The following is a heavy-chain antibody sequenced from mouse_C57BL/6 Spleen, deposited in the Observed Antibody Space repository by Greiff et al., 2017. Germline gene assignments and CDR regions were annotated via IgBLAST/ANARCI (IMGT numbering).Heavy chain of an antibody. V-gene: IGHV1-55*01. D-gene: IGHD2-3*01. Sequence: VKLKQPGAELVKPGASVKMSCKASGYTFTSSWITWVKQRPGQGLEWIGDIYPGSGSTNYNEKFKSKATLTVDTSSSTAYMQLSSLTSEDSAVYYCAKGYYVLDYWGQGTTVTVS. CDR1: GYTFTSSW. J-gene: IGHJ2*01. CDR2: IYPGSGST. CDR3: AKGYYVLDY.